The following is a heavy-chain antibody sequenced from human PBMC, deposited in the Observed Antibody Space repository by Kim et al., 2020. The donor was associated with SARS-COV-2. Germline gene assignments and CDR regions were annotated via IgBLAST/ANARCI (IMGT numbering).Heavy chain of an antibody. J-gene: IGHJ4*02. V-gene: IGHV3-23*01. Sequence: YYADSVTALFTISRDSSKNTLSLQMNSLRAEDTAVYYCALREQWLVGNYWGQGTLVTVSS. D-gene: IGHD6-19*01. CDR3: ALREQWLVGNY.